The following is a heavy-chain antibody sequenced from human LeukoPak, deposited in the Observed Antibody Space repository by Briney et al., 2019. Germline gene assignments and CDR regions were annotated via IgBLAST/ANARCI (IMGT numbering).Heavy chain of an antibody. D-gene: IGHD2-2*02. J-gene: IGHJ4*02. CDR3: ARDNTYMFDY. CDR2: INTDGRTT. V-gene: IGHV3-74*01. CDR1: GFTASRNY. Sequence: RTGGSLRLSCAASGFTASRNYMSWVRQAPGKGLVWVAHINTDGRTTTYADSVKGRFTVARDNAKNTLYLEMNRLRAEDTAVYYCARDNTYMFDYWGQGTQVTVSS.